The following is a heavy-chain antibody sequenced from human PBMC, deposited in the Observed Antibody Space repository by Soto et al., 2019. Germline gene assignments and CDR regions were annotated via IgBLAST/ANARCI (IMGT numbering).Heavy chain of an antibody. V-gene: IGHV3-23*01. CDR3: AIDSDGGY. CDR1: GFNFSIYS. J-gene: IGHJ4*02. D-gene: IGHD2-15*01. Sequence: GGSLRLSCAASGFNFSIYSMIWVRQAPGKGLEWVSGISATTGNTYYTNSVKGRFTISRDNFENTLFLQMNNLRAEDTALYYCAIDSDGGYWGQGTLVTVSS. CDR2: ISATTGNT.